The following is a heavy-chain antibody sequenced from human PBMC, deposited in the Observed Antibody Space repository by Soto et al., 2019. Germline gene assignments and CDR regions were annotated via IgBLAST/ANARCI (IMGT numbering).Heavy chain of an antibody. Sequence: SVKVSCKASGGTFSSYTISWVRQAPGQGLEWMGRIIPILGIANYAQKFQGRVTITADKSTSTAYMELSSLRSADTAVYYCVRAGGGWSFDSWGQGTLVTVSS. D-gene: IGHD6-19*01. J-gene: IGHJ4*02. V-gene: IGHV1-69*02. CDR3: VRAGGGWSFDS. CDR2: IIPILGIA. CDR1: GGTFSSYT.